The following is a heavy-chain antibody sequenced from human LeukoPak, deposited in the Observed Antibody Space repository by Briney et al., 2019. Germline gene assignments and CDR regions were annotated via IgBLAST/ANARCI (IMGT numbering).Heavy chain of an antibody. J-gene: IGHJ4*02. CDR3: AKDFKASFWSGYWDYFDY. CDR1: GFPFRSYG. D-gene: IGHD3-3*01. V-gene: IGHV3-30*02. Sequence: PGGSLRLSCAGSGFPFRSYGMHWVRQAPGKGLEWVAFIRYDGSNKYYADSVKGRFTISRDNSKNTLYLQMNSRRAEDTAVYYCAKDFKASFWSGYWDYFDYWGQGTLVTVSS. CDR2: IRYDGSNK.